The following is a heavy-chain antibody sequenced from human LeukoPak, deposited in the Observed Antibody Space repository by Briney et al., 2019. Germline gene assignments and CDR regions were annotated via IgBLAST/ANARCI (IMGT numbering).Heavy chain of an antibody. V-gene: IGHV1-2*04. Sequence: ASVKVSCKASGYTFTSYYIHWVRQAPGQGLEWMGWINPNSGGTNYAQKFQGWVTMTRDTSISTAYMELSRLRSDDTAVYYCARAYYDSSGYYNDYWGQGTLVTVSS. CDR3: ARAYYDSSGYYNDY. CDR2: INPNSGGT. D-gene: IGHD3-22*01. J-gene: IGHJ4*02. CDR1: GYTFTSYY.